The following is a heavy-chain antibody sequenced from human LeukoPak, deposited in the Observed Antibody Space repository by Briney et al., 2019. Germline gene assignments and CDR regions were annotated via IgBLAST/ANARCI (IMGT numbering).Heavy chain of an antibody. D-gene: IGHD3-3*01. CDR2: IYYSGST. CDR1: GGSISSGGYY. CDR3: ARSFTIFGVVGNWFDP. Sequence: SQTPSLTCTVSGGSISSGGYYWSWIRQHPGKGLEWIGYIYYSGSTYYNPSLKSRVTISVDTSKNQFSLKLSSVTAADTAVYYCARSFTIFGVVGNWFDPWGQGTLVTVSS. J-gene: IGHJ5*02. V-gene: IGHV4-31*03.